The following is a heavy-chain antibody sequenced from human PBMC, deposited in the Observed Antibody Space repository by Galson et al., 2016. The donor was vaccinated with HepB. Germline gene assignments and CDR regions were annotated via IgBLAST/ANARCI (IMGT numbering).Heavy chain of an antibody. J-gene: IGHJ4*02. D-gene: IGHD2-2*01. CDR3: AKDGRIYCSSASCHDHFHY. CDR2: ISYDGSNK. CDR1: GFTFSSYG. Sequence: SLRLSCAASGFTFSSYGMRWVRQAPGKGLEWVAFISYDGSNKKYADSVKGRFTISRDNSKKTLYLQMNSLRAEDTAVCYCAKDGRIYCSSASCHDHFHYWGQGTLVTVSS. V-gene: IGHV3-30*18.